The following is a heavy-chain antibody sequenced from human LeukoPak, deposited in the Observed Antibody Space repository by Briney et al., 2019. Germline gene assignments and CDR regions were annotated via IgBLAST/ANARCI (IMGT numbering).Heavy chain of an antibody. CDR3: VRGGYGDYTLRDFAL. D-gene: IGHD4-17*01. V-gene: IGHV1-46*01. CDR1: RYSFTTYY. CDR2: INPSGGST. J-gene: IGHJ2*01. Sequence: PRASVKVSCKASRYSFTTYYIHWVRQAPGQGLEWMGFINPSGGSTSYAQKFQGRVTMTRDTSTSTVYMDLSSLRSEDTAVFYCVRGGYGDYTLRDFALWGRGTLVTVSS.